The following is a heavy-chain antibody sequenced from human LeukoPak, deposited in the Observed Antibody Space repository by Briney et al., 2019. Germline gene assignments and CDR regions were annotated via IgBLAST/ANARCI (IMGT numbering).Heavy chain of an antibody. J-gene: IGHJ4*02. CDR3: ARPSSTDYV. Sequence: GASVKVSCKASACTFTDYYYIHWVRQAPGQGLEWMGWLNPKSGDTNYAQKFQGRVTVTRDTSISTAYMELSRLRSDDTAVYYCARPSSTDYVWGQGTQVTVSS. V-gene: IGHV1-2*02. D-gene: IGHD3-10*02. CDR1: ACTFTDYY. CDR2: LNPKSGDT.